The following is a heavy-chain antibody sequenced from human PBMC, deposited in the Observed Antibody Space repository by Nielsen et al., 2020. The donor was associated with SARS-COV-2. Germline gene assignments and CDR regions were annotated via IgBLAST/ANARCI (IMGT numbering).Heavy chain of an antibody. CDR1: GDSVSSNSAA. J-gene: IGHJ6*02. Sequence: QTLSLTCAISGDSVSSNSAAWNWIRQSPSRGLEWLGRTYYRSKWYNDYAVSVKSRITINPDTSKNQFSLQLNSVTPEDTAVYYCARARGTGTTDYYYYYGMDVWGQGTTVTVSS. D-gene: IGHD1-7*01. CDR2: TYYRSKWYN. CDR3: ARARGTGTTDYYYYYGMDV. V-gene: IGHV6-1*01.